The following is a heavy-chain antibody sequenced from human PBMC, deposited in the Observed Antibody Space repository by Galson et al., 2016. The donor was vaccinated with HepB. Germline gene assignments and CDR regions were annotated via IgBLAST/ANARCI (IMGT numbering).Heavy chain of an antibody. CDR3: ASGLVSGTKY. CDR2: IKRDGTAA. V-gene: IGHV3-74*01. CDR1: GFTFSGYW. J-gene: IGHJ4*02. D-gene: IGHD1-1*01. Sequence: SLRLSCAASGFTFSGYWMHWVRQVPGKGLVWVSRIKRDGTAATYADSVRDRFTISRNNAKKTLYLQMNNLRVDDTALSYCASGLVSGTKYWGQGTLVTVSS.